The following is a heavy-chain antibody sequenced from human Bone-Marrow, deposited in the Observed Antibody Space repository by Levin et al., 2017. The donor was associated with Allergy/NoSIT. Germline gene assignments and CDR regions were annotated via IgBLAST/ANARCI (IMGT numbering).Heavy chain of an antibody. J-gene: IGHJ3*02. D-gene: IGHD3-22*01. CDR2: ISGSGGST. CDR1: GFTFSSYA. Sequence: GGSLRLSCAASGFTFSSYAMSWVRQAPGKGLEWVSAISGSGGSTYYADSVKGRFTISRDNSKNTLYLQMNSLRAEDTAVYYCAKRDDYYDSSVAPKDAFDIWGQGTMVTVSS. V-gene: IGHV3-23*01. CDR3: AKRDDYYDSSVAPKDAFDI.